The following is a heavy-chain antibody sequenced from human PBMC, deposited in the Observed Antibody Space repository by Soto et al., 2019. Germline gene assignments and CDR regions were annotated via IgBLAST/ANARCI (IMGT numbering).Heavy chain of an antibody. CDR2: IKEDGSEK. D-gene: IGHD3-10*01. V-gene: IGHV3-7*03. Sequence: EVQLVESGGGLVQPGGSLRLSCAASGFTFSSYWMNWVRQAPGKGLEWVANIKEDGSEKHYMDSVKGRFAISRDNAKNSLYLQMNSLRAEDTAVYYCARKGVVTGWFDPWGQGTLVTVSS. J-gene: IGHJ5*02. CDR3: ARKGVVTGWFDP. CDR1: GFTFSSYW.